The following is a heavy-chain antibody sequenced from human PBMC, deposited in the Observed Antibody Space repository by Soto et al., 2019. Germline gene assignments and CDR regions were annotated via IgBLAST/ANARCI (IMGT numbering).Heavy chain of an antibody. CDR2: IWYDGSNK. J-gene: IGHJ4*02. CDR1: GFTFSSYG. Sequence: QVQLVESGGGVVQPGRSLRLSCAASGFTFSSYGMRWVRQAPGKGLEWVAVIWYDGSNKYYADSVKGRFTISRDNSKNTLYLQMNSLRAEDTAVYYCAREDLGYCSGGSCYPDYWGQGTLVTVSS. CDR3: AREDLGYCSGGSCYPDY. V-gene: IGHV3-33*01. D-gene: IGHD2-15*01.